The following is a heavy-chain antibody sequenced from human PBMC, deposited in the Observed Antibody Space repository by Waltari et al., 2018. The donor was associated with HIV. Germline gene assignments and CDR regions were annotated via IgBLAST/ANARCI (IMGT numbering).Heavy chain of an antibody. CDR3: ARRGMAAAGTGAGAFDY. CDR1: GYSFTNYW. CDR2: IYPGDSDT. D-gene: IGHD6-13*01. V-gene: IGHV5-51*01. Sequence: EVQLVQSGAEVKKPGESLKNSCKGSGYSFTNYWIGWVRRMPGKGREWMGIIYPGDSDTMYGPSVQGQVTISAVKSISTAYLQLSSLKAADTAMYYCARRGMAAAGTGAGAFDYWGQATLVTVSS. J-gene: IGHJ4*02.